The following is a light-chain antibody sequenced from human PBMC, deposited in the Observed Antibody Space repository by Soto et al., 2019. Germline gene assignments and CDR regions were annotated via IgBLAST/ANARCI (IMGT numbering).Light chain of an antibody. CDR3: QQYGSSGT. V-gene: IGKV3-20*01. J-gene: IGKJ1*01. CDR2: GAS. Sequence: EIVMTQSPVTLSVSPGERATLSCRASQSVRSTYLAWYQQKPGQAPRLLIYGASTRAPGFPDRFSGSGSGTDFTLTISRLEPEDFAVYYCQQYGSSGTFGQGTKVDIK. CDR1: QSVRSTY.